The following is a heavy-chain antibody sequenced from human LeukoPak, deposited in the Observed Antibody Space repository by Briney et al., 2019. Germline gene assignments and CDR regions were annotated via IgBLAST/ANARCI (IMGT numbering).Heavy chain of an antibody. D-gene: IGHD3-10*01. J-gene: IGHJ6*03. CDR2: IYYSGSA. Sequence: SETLSLTCTVSGGSISSYQWSWIRQPPGKGLEWIGNIYYSGSANYNPSLKSRVTISVDTSKNQFSLKLSPVTAADTAVYYCARTTMVRGTYYMDVWGKGTTVTISS. CDR3: ARTTMVRGTYYMDV. CDR1: GGSISSYQ. V-gene: IGHV4-59*01.